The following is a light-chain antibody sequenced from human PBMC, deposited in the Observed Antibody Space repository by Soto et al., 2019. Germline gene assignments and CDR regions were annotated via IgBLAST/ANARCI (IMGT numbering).Light chain of an antibody. V-gene: IGKV1-39*01. CDR3: LQTYATPWT. J-gene: IGKJ1*01. Sequence: DIQMTQSPSSLSASVGDEVTITCRASRSINSYLNWYQQKPGKAPKLLIYSAASLQVGVPSRFSGSGSGTDFTLSISSLQPEDFATYFCLQTYATPWTFGQGTKVDVK. CDR2: SAA. CDR1: RSINSY.